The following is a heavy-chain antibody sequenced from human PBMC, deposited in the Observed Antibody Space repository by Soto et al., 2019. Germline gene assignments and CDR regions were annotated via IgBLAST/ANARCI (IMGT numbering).Heavy chain of an antibody. CDR3: ARAKSCSAGSCYDLDY. CDR1: AYTFTNYG. J-gene: IGHJ4*02. D-gene: IGHD2-15*01. V-gene: IGHV1-18*01. Sequence: ASVKVSFKASAYTFTNYGISWVRQAPGQGLEWMGWISAYNGNTNYAQKLQGRVTMTTDTSTNTAYMELRSLRSDDSAVYYCARAKSCSAGSCYDLDYWGQGTLVTVSS. CDR2: ISAYNGNT.